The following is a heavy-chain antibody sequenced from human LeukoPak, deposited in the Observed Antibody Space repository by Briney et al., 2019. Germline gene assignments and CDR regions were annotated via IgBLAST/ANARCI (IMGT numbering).Heavy chain of an antibody. CDR2: INTRGST. D-gene: IGHD5-12*01. CDR1: GGSISSSSYY. Sequence: TPSETLSLTCTVSGGSISSSSYYWGWIRQPPGKGLEWIGSINTRGSTNYNPSLKSRVTISVDMSKNQFSLKLSSVTAADTAMYYCARYRGASGYHFDYWGQGTLVTVSS. J-gene: IGHJ4*02. CDR3: ARYRGASGYHFDY. V-gene: IGHV4-39*07.